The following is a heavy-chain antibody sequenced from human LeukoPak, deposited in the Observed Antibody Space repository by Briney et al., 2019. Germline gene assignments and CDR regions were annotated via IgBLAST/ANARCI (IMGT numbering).Heavy chain of an antibody. J-gene: IGHJ4*02. Sequence: GGSLRLSCAASGFTFSSYAMHWVRQAPGKGLEWVAVISYDGSNKYYADSVKGRFTISRDNSKNTLYLQMNSLRAEDTAVYYCARGGDTGTFDYWGQGTLVTVSS. CDR2: ISYDGSNK. D-gene: IGHD3-16*01. V-gene: IGHV3-30-3*01. CDR1: GFTFSSYA. CDR3: ARGGDTGTFDY.